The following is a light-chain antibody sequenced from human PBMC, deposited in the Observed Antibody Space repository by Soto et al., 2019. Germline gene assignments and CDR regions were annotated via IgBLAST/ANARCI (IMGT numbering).Light chain of an antibody. CDR3: SSYTTSSTWV. Sequence: SALTQPPSVSGSPGKQVPISCTGTSSDVGSYNRVSWYQQPPGTAPKLMIYEVVNRPSGVPDRFSGSKSGNTASLSISGLQAEDGADYYCSSYTTSSTWVFGGGTKLTVL. J-gene: IGLJ2*01. CDR1: SSDVGSYNR. CDR2: EVV. V-gene: IGLV2-18*02.